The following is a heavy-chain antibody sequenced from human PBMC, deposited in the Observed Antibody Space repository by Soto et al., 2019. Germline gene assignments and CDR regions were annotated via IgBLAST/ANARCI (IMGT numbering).Heavy chain of an antibody. J-gene: IGHJ3*02. D-gene: IGHD6-13*01. CDR1: GGSFSGYY. CDR2: INHSGST. CDR3: ARKRQQLVTPSAFDI. V-gene: IGHV4-34*01. Sequence: QVQLQQWGAGLLKPSETLSLTCAVYGGSFSGYYWSWIRQPPGKGLEWIGEINHSGSTNYNPSLKSRVTISVDTSKNQFSLKLSSVTAADTAVYYCARKRQQLVTPSAFDIWGQGTMVTVSS.